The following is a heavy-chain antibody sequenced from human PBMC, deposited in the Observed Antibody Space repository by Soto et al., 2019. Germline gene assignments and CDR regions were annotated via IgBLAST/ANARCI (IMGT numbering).Heavy chain of an antibody. CDR3: ASLRSGWGIDY. V-gene: IGHV4-30-2*01. CDR2: IYHSGST. J-gene: IGHJ4*02. Sequence: QLQLQESGSGLVKPSQTLPLTCAVSGGSISSGGYSWSWIRQPPGKGLEWIGYIYHSGSTYYNPSLKSRVTISVDRSKNQFSLKLSSVTAADTAVYYCASLRSGWGIDYWGQGTLVTVSS. D-gene: IGHD6-19*01. CDR1: GGSISSGGYS.